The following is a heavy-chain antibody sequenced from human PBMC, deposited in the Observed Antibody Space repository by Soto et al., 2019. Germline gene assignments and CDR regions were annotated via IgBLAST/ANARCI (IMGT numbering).Heavy chain of an antibody. CDR3: ATGRYYYGSEF. Sequence: SETLSLTCTVSGGSVSTCSYYWSWIRQPPGKGLEWIGFVFYSGSTNFNPSLRGRVTMSVETSKNQFSLILTSVTAADTAVYFCATGRYYYGSEFWGQGTLVTVSS. V-gene: IGHV4-61*01. J-gene: IGHJ4*02. CDR1: GGSVSTCSYY. CDR2: VFYSGST. D-gene: IGHD3-10*01.